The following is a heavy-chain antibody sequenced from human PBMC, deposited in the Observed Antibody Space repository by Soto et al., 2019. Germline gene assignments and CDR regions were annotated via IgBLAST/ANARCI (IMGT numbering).Heavy chain of an antibody. CDR1: GGSISSYY. D-gene: IGHD4-17*01. CDR2: IYYSGST. J-gene: IGHJ4*02. Sequence: SETLSLTCTVSGGSISSYYWSWIRQPPGKGLEWIGYIYYSGSTNYNPSLMRRVTISVDTSKNQFSLKLSSVTAADTAVYYCARVNYGDFYFDYWGQGTLVTVSS. CDR3: ARVNYGDFYFDY. V-gene: IGHV4-59*01.